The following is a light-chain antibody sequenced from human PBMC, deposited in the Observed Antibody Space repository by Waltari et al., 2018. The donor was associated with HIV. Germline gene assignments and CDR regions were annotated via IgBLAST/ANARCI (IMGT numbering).Light chain of an antibody. CDR1: ENIGNW. Sequence: DIEMTQSPSTLSASVGDTVTITCRTSENIGNWLAWYQMKPGNAPDLLIYRASTLKSGVPSRFSGRGSGTECALTVRGLQPDDFGTFFCQQYNVYPWTFGQGTRVDLK. CDR2: RAS. CDR3: QQYNVYPWT. J-gene: IGKJ1*01. V-gene: IGKV1-5*03.